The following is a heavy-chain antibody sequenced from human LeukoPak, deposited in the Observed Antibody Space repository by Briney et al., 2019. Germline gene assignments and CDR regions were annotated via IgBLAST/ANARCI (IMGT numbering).Heavy chain of an antibody. CDR2: IWYDGSNK. D-gene: IGHD1-26*01. V-gene: IGHV3-33*01. CDR1: GYSFTSYW. Sequence: GESLKISCKGSGYSFTSYWIGWVRQMPGKGLEWVAVIWYDGSNKYYGDSVKGRFTISRDNSKNTLYLEMNSLRGEETAVYYCARSGSGSYYFDYWGQGTLVTVSS. J-gene: IGHJ4*02. CDR3: ARSGSGSYYFDY.